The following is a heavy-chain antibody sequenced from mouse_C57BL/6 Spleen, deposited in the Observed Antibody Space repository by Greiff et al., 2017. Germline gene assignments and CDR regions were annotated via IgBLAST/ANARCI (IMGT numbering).Heavy chain of an antibody. D-gene: IGHD1-1*01. J-gene: IGHJ4*01. Sequence: EVQLQQSGPELVKPGASVKIPCKASGYTFTDYNMDWVKQSPGKSLEWIGDINPNNGGTIYNQKFKGKATLTVDKSSSTAYMELRSLTSEDTAVYYCARTDYCGSSYRDYYAMDYWGQGTSVTVSS. CDR1: GYTFTDYN. V-gene: IGHV1-18*01. CDR3: ARTDYCGSSYRDYYAMDY. CDR2: INPNNGGT.